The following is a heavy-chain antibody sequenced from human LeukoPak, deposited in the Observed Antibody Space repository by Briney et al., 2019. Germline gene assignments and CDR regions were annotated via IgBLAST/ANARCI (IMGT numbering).Heavy chain of an antibody. CDR2: TYYRSKWYN. CDR3: AREVADGSGWYLDYYYGMDV. Sequence: SQTLSLTCAISGDSVSSNSAAWNWLRQSPSRGLEWLGRTYYRSKWYNDYAVSVKSRITINPDTSKNQFSLQLNSVTPEDTAVYYCAREVADGSGWYLDYYYGMDVWGQGTTVTVSS. D-gene: IGHD6-19*01. V-gene: IGHV6-1*01. J-gene: IGHJ6*02. CDR1: GDSVSSNSAA.